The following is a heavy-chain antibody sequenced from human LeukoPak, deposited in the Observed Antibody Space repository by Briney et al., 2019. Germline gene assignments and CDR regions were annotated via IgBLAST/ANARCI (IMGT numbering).Heavy chain of an antibody. Sequence: ASVRVSCKASGYTFTGYYMHWVRQAPGQGLEWMGWINPNSGGTNYAQKFQGRVTMTRDTSISTAYMELSRLRSDDTAVYYCARALPFYGIAAAGYYYYGMDVWGQGTTVTVSS. J-gene: IGHJ6*02. D-gene: IGHD6-13*01. CDR3: ARALPFYGIAAAGYYYYGMDV. CDR1: GYTFTGYY. V-gene: IGHV1-2*02. CDR2: INPNSGGT.